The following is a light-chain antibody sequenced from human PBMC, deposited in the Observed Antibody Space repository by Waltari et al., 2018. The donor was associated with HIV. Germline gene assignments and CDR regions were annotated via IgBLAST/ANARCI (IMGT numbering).Light chain of an antibody. J-gene: IGLJ1*01. CDR3: AAWNDRLSGYV. CDR1: SSNIGRNY. CDR2: TNN. V-gene: IGLV1-47*01. Sequence: QSVLTQPPLASGTPGQRVTISCSGSSSNIGRNYVYWYQQLPGTAPKLRIYTNNQRPSGVPDRFSGSKSGTSASLAISGLRSEDEADYYCAAWNDRLSGYVFGTGTKVTV.